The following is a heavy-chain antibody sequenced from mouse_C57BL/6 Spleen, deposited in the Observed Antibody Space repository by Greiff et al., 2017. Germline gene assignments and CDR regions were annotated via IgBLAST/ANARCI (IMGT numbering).Heavy chain of an antibody. D-gene: IGHD1-1*01. CDR3: ARRYYYGSSPYAMDY. V-gene: IGHV1-19*01. Sequence: EVHLVESGPVLVKPGASVKMSCKASGYTFTDYYMNWVKQSHGKSLEWIGVINPYNGGTSYNQKFKGKATLTVDKSSSTAYMELNSLTSEDSAVYYCARRYYYGSSPYAMDYWGQGTSVTVSS. CDR1: GYTFTDYY. J-gene: IGHJ4*01. CDR2: INPYNGGT.